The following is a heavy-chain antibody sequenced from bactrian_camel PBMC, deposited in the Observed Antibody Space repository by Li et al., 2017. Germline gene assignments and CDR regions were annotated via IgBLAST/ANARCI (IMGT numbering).Heavy chain of an antibody. D-gene: IGHD2*01. CDR2: ITSGGTT. J-gene: IGHJ4*01. Sequence: HVQLVESGGGSVQTGGSLRLSCAASGTGYGVYCLGWFRQAPGKGLEWVSAITSGGTTSYADSVKGRFTISTDNAENTVFLHMRGLKTEDTAMYYCASGHCANSYCSCQLTLYDYNDWGQQGIQVTVS. V-gene: IGHV3S53*01. CDR1: GTGYGVYC.